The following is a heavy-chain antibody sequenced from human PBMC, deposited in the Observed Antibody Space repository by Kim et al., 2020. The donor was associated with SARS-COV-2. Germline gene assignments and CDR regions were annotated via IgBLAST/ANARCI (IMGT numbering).Heavy chain of an antibody. CDR2: IYYSGST. Sequence: SETLSLTCTVSGGSISSSSYYWGWIRQPPGKGLEWIGSIYYSGSTYYNPSLKSRVTISVDTSKNQFSLKLSSVTAADTAVYYCARHMITGTTRPNWFDPWGQGTLVTVSS. CDR1: GGSISSSSYY. D-gene: IGHD1-20*01. CDR3: ARHMITGTTRPNWFDP. V-gene: IGHV4-39*01. J-gene: IGHJ5*02.